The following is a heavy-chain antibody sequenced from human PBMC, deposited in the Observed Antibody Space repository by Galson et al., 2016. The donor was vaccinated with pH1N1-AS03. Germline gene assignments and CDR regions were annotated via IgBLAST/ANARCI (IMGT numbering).Heavy chain of an antibody. V-gene: IGHV1-69*13. CDR1: GGNFRTHP. D-gene: IGHD3-22*01. CDR2: IMPVFGPA. CDR3: ATDHYETSDFRGAWDY. Sequence: SVKVSCKASGGNFRTHPTSWVRQAPGQGLEWMGGIMPVFGPAKYAQKFQGRVTISADESTSMAYMELNNLRPEDTAVYYCATDHYETSDFRGAWDYWGQGTPVTVSS. J-gene: IGHJ4*02.